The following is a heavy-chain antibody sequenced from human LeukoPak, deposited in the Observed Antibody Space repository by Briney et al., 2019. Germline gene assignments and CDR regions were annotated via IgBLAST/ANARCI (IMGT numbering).Heavy chain of an antibody. CDR3: ARTVEGLVSPYFDY. V-gene: IGHV4-59*01. D-gene: IGHD6-19*01. CDR2: IYYSGST. CDR1: GGSISSYY. Sequence: SETLSLTCTVSGGSISSYYWSWIRQPPGKGLEWIGYIYYSGSTNYNPSLKSRVTISVDTSKNQFSLKLSSVTAADTAVYYCARTVEGLVSPYFDYWGQGTLVTVSS. J-gene: IGHJ4*02.